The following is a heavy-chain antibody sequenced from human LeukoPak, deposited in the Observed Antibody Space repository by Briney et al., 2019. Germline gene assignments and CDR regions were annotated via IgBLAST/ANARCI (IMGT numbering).Heavy chain of an antibody. CDR2: INGDGSYT. CDR1: EFTFSNYW. J-gene: IGHJ4*02. D-gene: IGHD1-26*01. Sequence: GGSLRLSCAASEFTFSNYWMNWVRQAPGKGLVGVSLINGDGSYTNYADSVKGRFTISRDDAKNTLYLQMNSLRAEDTAVYYCVRRVNSGTYYYFDYWGQGTLVTVSS. V-gene: IGHV3-74*01. CDR3: VRRVNSGTYYYFDY.